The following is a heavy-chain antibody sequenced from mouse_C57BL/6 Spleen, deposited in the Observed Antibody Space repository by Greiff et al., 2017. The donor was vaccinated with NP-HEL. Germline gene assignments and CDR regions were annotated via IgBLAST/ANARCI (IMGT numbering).Heavy chain of an antibody. J-gene: IGHJ2*01. Sequence: VQLKQSGPELVKPGASVKISCKASGYSFTGYYMNWVKQSPEKSLEWIGEINPSTGGTTYNQKFKAKATLTVDKSSSTAYMQLKSLTSEDSAVDYCASLITTEGYWGKGTTLTVSA. CDR3: ASLITTEGY. D-gene: IGHD1-1*01. V-gene: IGHV1-42*01. CDR2: INPSTGGT. CDR1: GYSFTGYY.